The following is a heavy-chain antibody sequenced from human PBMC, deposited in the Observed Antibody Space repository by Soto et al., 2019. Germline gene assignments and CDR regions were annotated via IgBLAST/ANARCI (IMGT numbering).Heavy chain of an antibody. Sequence: DVQLVETGGGLIQPGGSLRLSCAASGFSVSSDYMNWVRQDPGKGLEWVSVIYRGGSTYYADSVRGRFTISRDNSENTLFLQMNSLKAEDTAVYYCARATEWNAIDIWGQGTMVNVSS. CDR3: ARATEWNAIDI. CDR1: GFSVSSDY. CDR2: IYRGGST. V-gene: IGHV3-53*02. D-gene: IGHD3-3*01. J-gene: IGHJ3*02.